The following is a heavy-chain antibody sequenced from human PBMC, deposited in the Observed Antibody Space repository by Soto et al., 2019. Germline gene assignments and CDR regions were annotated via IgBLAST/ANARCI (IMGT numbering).Heavy chain of an antibody. J-gene: IGHJ4*02. D-gene: IGHD3-9*01. CDR2: VSYSGST. V-gene: IGHV4-39*01. Sequence: QLQLQESGPGLVKPSETLSLTCAVSGGSISPNYFWGWIRQPPGKGLEWIVSVSYSGSTFYNPSLKSRVTISVDTSRNELSLRLSSVTAADAAMFYCARLLYFAGAVHYFDYWGQGILVTVSS. CDR1: GGSISPNYF. CDR3: ARLLYFAGAVHYFDY.